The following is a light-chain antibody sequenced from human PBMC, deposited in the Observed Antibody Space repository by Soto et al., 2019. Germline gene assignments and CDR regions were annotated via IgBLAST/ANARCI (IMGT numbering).Light chain of an antibody. J-gene: IGLJ3*02. Sequence: QSVLTQPASVSGSPGQSITISCTGTSSDVGGYNFVSWYQQHPGKAPKLMIFEVTYRPSGVSNRFSASKSGNTASLTISGLQAEDEADYYCSSYTSTSTWVFGGGTKLTVL. CDR2: EVT. CDR1: SSDVGGYNF. V-gene: IGLV2-14*01. CDR3: SSYTSTSTWV.